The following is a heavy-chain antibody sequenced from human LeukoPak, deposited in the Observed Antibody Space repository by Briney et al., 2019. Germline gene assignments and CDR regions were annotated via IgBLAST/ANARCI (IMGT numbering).Heavy chain of an antibody. CDR1: GGTFSSYA. CDR2: IIPIFGTA. J-gene: IGHJ3*02. D-gene: IGHD1-26*01. CDR3: ARDPISGGSLRSAFDI. Sequence: SSVKVSCKPSGGTFSSYAISWVRQAPGQGLEWMGRIIPIFGTANYAQKFQGRVTITTDESTSTAYMELSSLRSEDTAVYYCARDPISGGSLRSAFDIWGQGTMVTVSS. V-gene: IGHV1-69*05.